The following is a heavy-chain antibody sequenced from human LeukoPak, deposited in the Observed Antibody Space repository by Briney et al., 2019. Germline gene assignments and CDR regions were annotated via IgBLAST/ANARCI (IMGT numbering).Heavy chain of an antibody. D-gene: IGHD3-10*01. CDR2: ISSSGSTI. CDR1: GSTFSSYE. V-gene: IGHV3-48*03. CDR3: ARAKPKNMVRGLIMRRESRYYFDY. J-gene: IGHJ4*02. Sequence: GGSLRLSCAASGSTFSSYEMNWVRQAPGKGLEWVSYISSSGSTIYYADSVKGRFTISRDNSKSTLYIQMNSLRAEDTAVYYCARAKPKNMVRGLIMRRESRYYFDYWGQGTLVTVSS.